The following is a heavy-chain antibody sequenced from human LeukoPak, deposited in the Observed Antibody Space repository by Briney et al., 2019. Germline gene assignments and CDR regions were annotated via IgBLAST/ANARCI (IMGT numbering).Heavy chain of an antibody. CDR3: ARGARVVRGVIITPDMGEFDY. V-gene: IGHV1-2*02. CDR1: GYTFTGYY. J-gene: IGHJ4*02. CDR2: INPNSGGT. D-gene: IGHD3-10*01. Sequence: ASVKVSCKASGYTFTGYYMHWVRQAPRQGLEWMGWINPNSGGTNYAQKFQGRVTMTRDTSISTAYMELSRLRSDDTAVYYCARGARVVRGVIITPDMGEFDYWGQGTLVTVSS.